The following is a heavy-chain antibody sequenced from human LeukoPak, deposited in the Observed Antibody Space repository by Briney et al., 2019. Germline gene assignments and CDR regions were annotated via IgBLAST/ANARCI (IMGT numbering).Heavy chain of an antibody. Sequence: PGGSLRLSCAASGFTFSSYEMNWVRQAPGKGLEWVSSISSSSSYIYYADSVKGRFTISRDNAKNSLYLQMNSLRAEDTAVYYCARDRKSSSWYVGAFDIWGQGTMVTVSS. D-gene: IGHD6-13*01. CDR1: GFTFSSYE. CDR3: ARDRKSSSWYVGAFDI. J-gene: IGHJ3*02. V-gene: IGHV3-21*01. CDR2: ISSSSSYI.